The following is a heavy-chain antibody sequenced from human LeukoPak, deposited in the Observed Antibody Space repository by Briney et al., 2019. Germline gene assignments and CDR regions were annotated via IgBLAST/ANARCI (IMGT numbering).Heavy chain of an antibody. CDR1: GGSISSSSYY. D-gene: IGHD6-19*01. V-gene: IGHV4-39*01. CDR3: ARHTLKYSSGWYFDY. Sequence: PSETLSLTCTVSGGSISSSSYYWGWIRQPPGKGLEWIGSIYYSGSTYYNPSLKSRVTISVDTSKNQFSLKLSPVTAADTAVYYCARHTLKYSSGWYFDYWGQGTLVTVSS. CDR2: IYYSGST. J-gene: IGHJ4*02.